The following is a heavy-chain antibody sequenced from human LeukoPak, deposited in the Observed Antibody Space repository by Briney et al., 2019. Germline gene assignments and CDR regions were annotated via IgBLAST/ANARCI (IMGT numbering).Heavy chain of an antibody. J-gene: IGHJ4*02. D-gene: IGHD3-22*01. V-gene: IGHV4-34*01. Sequence: SETLSLTCAVYGGSFSGCYWSWIRQPPGKGLEWIGEINHSGSTNYNPSLKSRVTISVDTSKNQFSLKLSSVTAADTAVYYCARDYDSSGYYGYWGQGTLVTVSS. CDR2: INHSGST. CDR3: ARDYDSSGYYGY. CDR1: GGSFSGCY.